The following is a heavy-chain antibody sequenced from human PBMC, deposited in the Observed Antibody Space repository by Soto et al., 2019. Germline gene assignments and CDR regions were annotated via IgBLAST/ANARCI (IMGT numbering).Heavy chain of an antibody. J-gene: IGHJ6*03. CDR3: ARARVDYYGSGSYYGHYYYYMDV. V-gene: IGHV3-7*01. Sequence: GGSLRLSCAASGFTFSSYWMSWVRQAPGKGLEWVANIKQDGSEKYYVESVTGRFTISRNNAKNSLYLQMNSLRAGDTAVYYCARARVDYYGSGSYYGHYYYYMDVWGKGTTVTVSS. CDR2: IKQDGSEK. CDR1: GFTFSSYW. D-gene: IGHD3-10*01.